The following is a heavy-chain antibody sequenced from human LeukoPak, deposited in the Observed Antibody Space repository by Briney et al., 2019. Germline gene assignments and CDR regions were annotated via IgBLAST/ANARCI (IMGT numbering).Heavy chain of an antibody. V-gene: IGHV3-30*02. CDR3: AKAVNWNDRTPFDY. CDR2: IRYDGSNK. Sequence: GGSLRLSCAASGSTFSSYGMHWVRQAPGKGLEWVAFIRYDGSNKYYADSVKGRFTISRDNSKNTLYLQMNSLRAEDTAVYYCAKAVNWNDRTPFDYWGQGTLVTVSS. J-gene: IGHJ4*02. D-gene: IGHD1-1*01. CDR1: GSTFSSYG.